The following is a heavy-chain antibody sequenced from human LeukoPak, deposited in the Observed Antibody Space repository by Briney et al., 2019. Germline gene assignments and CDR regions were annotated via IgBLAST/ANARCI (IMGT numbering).Heavy chain of an antibody. CDR1: GGSVSSGSYY. V-gene: IGHV4-61*01. CDR2: IYYSGST. D-gene: IGHD1-26*01. Sequence: DPSETLSLTCSVSGGSVSSGSYYWSWIRQPPGKGLEWIGYIYYSGSTNYNPSLKSRVTISVDTSKNQFSLKLSSVTAADTAAYYCARDSWESPGGFDYWGQGTLVTVSS. J-gene: IGHJ4*02. CDR3: ARDSWESPGGFDY.